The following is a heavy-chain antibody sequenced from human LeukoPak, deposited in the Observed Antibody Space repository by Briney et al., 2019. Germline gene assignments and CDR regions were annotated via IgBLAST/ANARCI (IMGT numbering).Heavy chain of an antibody. D-gene: IGHD1-1*01. CDR1: GYTLTELS. J-gene: IGHJ4*02. CDR2: FDPEDGET. Sequence: ASVKVCCKVSGYTLTELSMHWVRQAPGKGLEWMGGFDPEDGETIYAQKFQGRVTMTEDTSTDTAYMELSSLRSEDTAVYYCATGNDTTGVGDYWGQGTLVTVSS. V-gene: IGHV1-24*01. CDR3: ATGNDTTGVGDY.